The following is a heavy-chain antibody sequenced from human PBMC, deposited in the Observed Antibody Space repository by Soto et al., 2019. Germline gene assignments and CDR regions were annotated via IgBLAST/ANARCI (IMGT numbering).Heavy chain of an antibody. Sequence: EVQLVESGGGLVQRGGSLKLSCAASGFTFSGSAMHWVRQASGKGLEWVGRIRSKANSYATAYAASVKGRFTISRDDSKNTAYLQMNSLKTEDTAVYYCTRHALQYCGGDCYLLPYFDLWGRGTLVTVSS. CDR2: IRSKANSYAT. CDR1: GFTFSGSA. J-gene: IGHJ2*01. CDR3: TRHALQYCGGDCYLLPYFDL. V-gene: IGHV3-73*02. D-gene: IGHD2-21*02.